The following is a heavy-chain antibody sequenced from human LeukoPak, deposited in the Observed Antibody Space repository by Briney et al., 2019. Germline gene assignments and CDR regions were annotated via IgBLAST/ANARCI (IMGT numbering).Heavy chain of an antibody. J-gene: IGHJ3*02. CDR2: MYTSGAT. CDR3: ARDQVFGSGVKAFDI. V-gene: IGHV4-4*07. D-gene: IGHD3-10*01. CDR1: GDSMNSYY. Sequence: SETLSLTCSVSGDSMNSYYWSWIRQPAGKGLEWIGGMYTSGATKYNPSFQSRVTMSVDTSKNHFYLRLNSLTVADTAVYYCARDQVFGSGVKAFDIWGQGTLVIVSS.